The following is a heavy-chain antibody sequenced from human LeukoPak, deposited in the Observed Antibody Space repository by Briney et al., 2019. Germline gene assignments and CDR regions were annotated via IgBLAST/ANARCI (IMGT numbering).Heavy chain of an antibody. J-gene: IGHJ3*02. D-gene: IGHD6-13*01. V-gene: IGHV4-39*01. CDR3: ARQYSSSWYEFAFDI. CDR1: GGSISSSSYY. CDR2: IYYSGST. Sequence: SETLSLTCTVSGGSISSSSYYWGWIRQPPGKGLEWIGSIYYSGSTYYNPSLKSRVTISVDTSKNQFSPKLSSVTAADTAVYYCARQYSSSWYEFAFDIWGQGTMVTVSS.